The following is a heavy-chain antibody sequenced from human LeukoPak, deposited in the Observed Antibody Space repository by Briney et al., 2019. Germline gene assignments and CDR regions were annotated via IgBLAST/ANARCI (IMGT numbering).Heavy chain of an antibody. D-gene: IGHD1-26*01. CDR3: AKTANRGWEKDALAF. V-gene: IGHV1-2*02. Sequence: ASVKVSCKASGYIFTDYNVYWVRQAPGQELEWMGWVNSKTGDTKYMEKFQGRITMTRDTSINTAYMELSRLTLDDTAIYYCAKTANRGWEKDALAFWGQGTVVIVSS. CDR1: GYIFTDYN. J-gene: IGHJ3*01. CDR2: VNSKTGDT.